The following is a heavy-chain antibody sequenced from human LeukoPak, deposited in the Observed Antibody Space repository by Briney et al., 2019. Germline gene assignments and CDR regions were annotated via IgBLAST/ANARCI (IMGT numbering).Heavy chain of an antibody. CDR1: GGSFSGYY. CDR3: ARTTEGGYTYDYFYYYYMDV. V-gene: IGHV4-59*01. J-gene: IGHJ6*03. D-gene: IGHD5-18*01. Sequence: SETLSLACAVYGGSFSGYYWSWIRQPPGRGLEWIGHIYDSGKTHYNPSLKSRVTISVDTSKNQFSLKLSSVTAADTAVYYCARTTEGGYTYDYFYYYYMDVWGKGTTVTISS. CDR2: IYDSGKT.